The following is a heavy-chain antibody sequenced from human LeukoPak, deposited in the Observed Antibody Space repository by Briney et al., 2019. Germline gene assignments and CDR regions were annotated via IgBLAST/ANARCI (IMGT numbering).Heavy chain of an antibody. J-gene: IGHJ5*02. CDR2: IYTSGSI. CDR1: GGSISSYY. V-gene: IGHV4-4*07. CDR3: ARDSGTTGEVKFDP. D-gene: IGHD3-10*01. Sequence: SETLSLTCTVSGGSISSYYWSWIRQPAGKGLEWVGRIYTSGSITYNPSLKSRVSMSVDTSKNQFSLKLSSVTAGDTAVYYCARDSGTTGEVKFDPWGQGTLVTVSS.